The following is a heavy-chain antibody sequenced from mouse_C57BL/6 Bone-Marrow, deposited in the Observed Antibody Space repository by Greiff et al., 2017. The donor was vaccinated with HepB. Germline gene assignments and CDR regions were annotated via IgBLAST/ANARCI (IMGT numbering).Heavy chain of an antibody. CDR2: ISSGGSYT. Sequence: EVKLMESGGDLVKPGGSLKLSCAASGFTFSSYGMSWVRQTPDKRLEWVATISSGGSYTYYPDSVKGRFTISRDNAKNTLYLQMSSLKSEDTAMYYCARRKLLFDYWGQGTTLTVSS. CDR1: GFTFSSYG. J-gene: IGHJ2*01. V-gene: IGHV5-6*02. CDR3: ARRKLLFDY. D-gene: IGHD2-1*01.